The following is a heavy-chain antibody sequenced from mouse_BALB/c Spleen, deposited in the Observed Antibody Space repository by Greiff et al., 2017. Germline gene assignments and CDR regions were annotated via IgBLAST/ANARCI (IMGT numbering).Heavy chain of an antibody. Sequence: EVQLVESGGGLVQPKGSLKLSCAASGFTFNTYAMNWVRQAPGKGLEWVARIRSKSNNYATYYADSVKDRFTISRDDSQSMLYLQMNNLKTEDTAMYYCVGRWYGNGYFDVWGAGTTVTVSS. CDR1: GFTFNTYA. V-gene: IGHV10-1*02. CDR3: VGRWYGNGYFDV. CDR2: IRSKSNNYAT. J-gene: IGHJ1*01. D-gene: IGHD2-10*02.